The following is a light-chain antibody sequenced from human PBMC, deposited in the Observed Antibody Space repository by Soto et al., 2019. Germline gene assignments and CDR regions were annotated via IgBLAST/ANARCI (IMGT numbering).Light chain of an antibody. CDR2: KVS. CDR1: QSILHSDGNTY. V-gene: IGKV2-30*02. Sequence: VVLTQSPLSQPVTLGQPASISCRSGQSILHSDGNTYLSWFQQRPGHSPRXXVYKVSDRDSGVPDRFSGSGAGTDFTLKISRVEAEDIGVDDCMQGSHWPWTFGQGTKVDIK. J-gene: IGKJ1*01. CDR3: MQGSHWPWT.